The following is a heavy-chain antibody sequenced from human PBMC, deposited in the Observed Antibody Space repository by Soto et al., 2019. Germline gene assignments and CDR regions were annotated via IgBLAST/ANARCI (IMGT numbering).Heavy chain of an antibody. J-gene: IGHJ4*02. CDR2: IVVGSGNT. CDR3: AAALHDYGDYIGFYFDY. D-gene: IGHD4-17*01. V-gene: IGHV1-58*01. CDR1: GFNFTSSA. Sequence: QMQLVQSGPEVKKPGTSVKVSCKASGFNFTSSAVQWVRQARGQRLELIGWIVVGSGNTNYAQKFQKRVTITRDMSTSTGYMELSSLRSEDTAVYYCAAALHDYGDYIGFYFDYWGQGTLVTVSS.